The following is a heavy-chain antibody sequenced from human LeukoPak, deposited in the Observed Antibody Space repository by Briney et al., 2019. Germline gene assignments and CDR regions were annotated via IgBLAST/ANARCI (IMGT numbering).Heavy chain of an antibody. CDR1: GYTFTSYA. Sequence: ASVKVSCKASGYTFTSYAMHWVRQAPGQRLEWVGWINAGNGNTKYSQEFQGRVTITRDTSASTAYMELSSLRSEDMAVYYCARGRPYYDILTGYSPFDYWGQGTLVTVSS. CDR3: ARGRPYYDILTGYSPFDY. J-gene: IGHJ4*02. V-gene: IGHV1-3*03. D-gene: IGHD3-9*01. CDR2: INAGNGNT.